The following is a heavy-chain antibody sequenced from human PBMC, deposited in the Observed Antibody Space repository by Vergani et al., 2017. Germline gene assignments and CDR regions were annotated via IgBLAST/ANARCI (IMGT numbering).Heavy chain of an antibody. J-gene: IGHJ3*02. CDR1: GFTFSTSW. CDR3: ARDLDVPYYYGSGSYPDAFDI. CDR2: IKQDGSEK. V-gene: IGHV3-7*01. D-gene: IGHD3-10*01. Sequence: EVQLLESGGGLVQPGGSLRLSCAASGFTFSTSWMSWVRQAPGKGLEWLANIKQDGSEKYYVDSVKGRFTISRENAKNSLYLQMNSLRAEDTAVYYCARDLDVPYYYGSGSYPDAFDIWGQGTMVTVSS.